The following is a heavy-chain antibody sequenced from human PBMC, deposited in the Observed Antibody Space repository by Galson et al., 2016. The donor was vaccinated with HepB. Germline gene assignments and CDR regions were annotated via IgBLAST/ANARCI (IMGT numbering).Heavy chain of an antibody. Sequence: SLRLSCAASGFTFDDYAMHWVRQAPGKGLEWVSGISWNGDTIAYADSVKGRFTISRDNAKNSLYLQMNSLRAEDTALYYCAKDIPIDYWGQGTLVTVSS. J-gene: IGHJ4*02. V-gene: IGHV3-9*01. CDR2: ISWNGDTI. CDR1: GFTFDDYA. CDR3: AKDIPIDY.